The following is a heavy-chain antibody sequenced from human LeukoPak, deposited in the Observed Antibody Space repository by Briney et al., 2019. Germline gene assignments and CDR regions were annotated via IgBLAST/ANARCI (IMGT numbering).Heavy chain of an antibody. V-gene: IGHV1-18*01. CDR1: GYTFTSYG. CDR3: ATGATVTTFGGFDP. CDR2: ISAYNGNT. J-gene: IGHJ5*02. D-gene: IGHD4-11*01. Sequence: ASVKVSCKASGYTFTSYGISWVRQAPGQGLEWMGWISAYNGNTNYAQKLQGRVTMTTDTSTSTAYMELRSLRSDDTAVYYCATGATVTTFGGFDPWGQGTLVTVSS.